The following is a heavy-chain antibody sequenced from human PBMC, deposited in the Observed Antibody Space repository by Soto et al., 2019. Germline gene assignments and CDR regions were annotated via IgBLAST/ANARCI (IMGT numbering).Heavy chain of an antibody. CDR3: ASLTKWEPTYYGMDV. V-gene: IGHV4-30-4*01. CDR2: IYYSGST. Sequence: SETLSLTCTVSGGSINSGDYYWSWIRQPPGKGLEWIGYIYYSGSTYYNPSLKRRVTISVDTSKNQFSLKLSSVTAADTAVYYCASLTKWEPTYYGMDVWGQGTPVTVS. D-gene: IGHD1-26*01. J-gene: IGHJ6*02. CDR1: GGSINSGDYY.